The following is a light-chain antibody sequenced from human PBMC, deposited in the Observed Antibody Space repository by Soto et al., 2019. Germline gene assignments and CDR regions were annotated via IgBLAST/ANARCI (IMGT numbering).Light chain of an antibody. CDR3: QQDGSAPKR. V-gene: IGKV3-20*01. J-gene: IGKJ1*01. CDR1: QSVSSSS. CDR2: GAS. Sequence: EVVFTQAPGTLPLSPGLRTTLSCRASQSVSSSSLAWYQQKPGQAPRLLIYGASSSATDIPERFRGGGSGPGFTLPSSRPEPEELPGDYCQQDGSAPKRVGQGTKGES.